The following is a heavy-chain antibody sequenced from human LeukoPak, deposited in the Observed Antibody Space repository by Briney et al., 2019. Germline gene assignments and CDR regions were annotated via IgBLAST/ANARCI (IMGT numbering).Heavy chain of an antibody. CDR2: MNPNSGNT. CDR1: GYTFTSYD. Sequence: ASAKVSCKASGYTFTSYDINWVRQATGQGLEWMGWMNPNSGNTGYAQKFQGRVTMTRNTSINTAYMELSSLRSEDTAVYYCARGYDSSGYYFDYWGQGTLVTVSS. V-gene: IGHV1-8*01. CDR3: ARGYDSSGYYFDY. J-gene: IGHJ4*02. D-gene: IGHD3-22*01.